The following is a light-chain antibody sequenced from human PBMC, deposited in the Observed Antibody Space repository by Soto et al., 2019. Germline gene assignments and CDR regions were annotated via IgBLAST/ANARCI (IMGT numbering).Light chain of an antibody. Sequence: DIALTQSPSSLSASVEDRVIITCRASQSISNHLNWYQQKPGKAPKLLIFAASSLQSGVPSRFSGSRSGPDFTLTISSPQPEDFATYYCQQSYSSPPTFGQLTMVDIK. CDR3: QQSYSSPPT. CDR1: QSISNH. J-gene: IGKJ1*01. CDR2: AAS. V-gene: IGKV1-39*01.